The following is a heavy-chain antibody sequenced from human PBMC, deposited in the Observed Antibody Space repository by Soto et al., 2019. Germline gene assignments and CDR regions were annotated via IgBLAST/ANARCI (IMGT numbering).Heavy chain of an antibody. CDR1: GFTFGDYA. CDR3: ARATSVPNYYDYGMDG. J-gene: IGHJ6*02. CDR2: IRSKFYGGTK. V-gene: IGHV3-49*04. D-gene: IGHD6-19*01. Sequence: EVQLVESGGGLVPPGRSLRVSCQGSGFTFGDYALSWVRQAPGKGLEWVGFIRSKFYGGTKEYAASVKGRFSISRDDSSRTVHLQMNSMKTEDTDMYFCARATSVPNYYDYGMDGWGQGTKVTV.